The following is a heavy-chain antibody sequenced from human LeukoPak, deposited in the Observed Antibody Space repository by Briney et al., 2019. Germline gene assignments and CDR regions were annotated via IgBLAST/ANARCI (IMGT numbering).Heavy chain of an antibody. CDR1: GGSISSYY. Sequence: SETLSLTCTVSGGSISSYYWSWIRQPPGKGLEWIGYIYYSGSTNYNPSLKSRVTISVDTSKNQFSLKLSSVTAADTAVYYCAKVLGEDIVLMVYAILGDFDYWGQGTLVTVSS. D-gene: IGHD2-8*01. CDR2: IYYSGST. V-gene: IGHV4-59*01. J-gene: IGHJ4*02. CDR3: AKVLGEDIVLMVYAILGDFDY.